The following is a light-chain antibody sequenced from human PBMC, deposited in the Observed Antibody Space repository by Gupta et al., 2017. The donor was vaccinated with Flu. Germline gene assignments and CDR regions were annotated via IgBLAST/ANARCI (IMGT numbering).Light chain of an antibody. Sequence: EIIMTQSPAALSVSPGERATLSCTASQSINRNLAWYQQKPGQAPRLLIYGASTRAPGVPARFSGSGYGTDFTLTISSRQSEDLAVYYCQQDQNWPPRTFGRGTKVEIK. V-gene: IGKV3-15*01. J-gene: IGKJ1*01. CDR1: QSINRN. CDR3: QQDQNWPPRT. CDR2: GAS.